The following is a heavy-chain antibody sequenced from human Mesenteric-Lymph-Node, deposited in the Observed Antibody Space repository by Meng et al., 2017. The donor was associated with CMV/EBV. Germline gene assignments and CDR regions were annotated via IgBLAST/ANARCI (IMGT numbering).Heavy chain of an antibody. V-gene: IGHV1-18*04. D-gene: IGHD5-12*01. CDR1: GYTFTGYY. CDR3: ARAVDIDETGVSYYYYGMDV. CDR2: ISAYNGNT. Sequence: ASVKVSCKASGYTFTGYYMHWVRQAPGQGLEWMGWISAYNGNTNYAQKLQGRVTMTTDTSTSTAYMELRSLRSDDTAVYYCARAVDIDETGVSYYYYGMDVWGQGTTVTVSS. J-gene: IGHJ6*02.